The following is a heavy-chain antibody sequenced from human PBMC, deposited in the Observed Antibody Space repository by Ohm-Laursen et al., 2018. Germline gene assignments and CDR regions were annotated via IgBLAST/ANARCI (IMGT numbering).Heavy chain of an antibody. CDR2: ISNNGGST. J-gene: IGHJ4*02. CDR3: VPIEGGGGIVKNFDY. Sequence: SLRLSCAATGFTFSTYAMSWVRQAPGKRLEYISSISNNGGSTYYANSVKGRFTISRESSKNTLYLRMNNLRLEDTAVYYCVPIEGGGGIVKNFDYWGQGTLVTVSS. CDR1: GFTFSTYA. D-gene: IGHD2-15*01. V-gene: IGHV3-64*01.